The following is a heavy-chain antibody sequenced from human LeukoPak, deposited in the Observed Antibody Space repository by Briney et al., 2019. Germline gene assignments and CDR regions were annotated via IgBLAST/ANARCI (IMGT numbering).Heavy chain of an antibody. J-gene: IGHJ3*02. CDR2: ISYDGSNK. CDR3: ALSGTLHAFDI. V-gene: IGHV3-30-3*01. CDR1: GFTFSRYA. D-gene: IGHD3-10*01. Sequence: PGGSLRLSCAASGFTFSRYAMHWVRQAPGKGLEWMAVISYDGSNKYYGDSVKGRFTISRDNSKNTVYLQMNSLRAEDTAVYYCALSGTLHAFDIWGQGTMVTVSS.